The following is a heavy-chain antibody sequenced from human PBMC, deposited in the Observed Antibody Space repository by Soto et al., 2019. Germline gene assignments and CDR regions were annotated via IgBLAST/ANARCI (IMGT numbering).Heavy chain of an antibody. V-gene: IGHV3-23*01. CDR2: IDSGGGST. CDR3: TKEHSNYPDNWFDP. CDR1: GFSFSNYA. J-gene: IGHJ5*02. D-gene: IGHD4-4*01. Sequence: EVQLLVSGGGSVQPGGSLRLSCAASGFSFSNYARSWVRQAPGTGLEWVSAIDSGGGSTYYAPSVKGRFSISRDNSMNTLYLQMNSLRAEDTAIYYCTKEHSNYPDNWFDPWGQGTLVTVSS.